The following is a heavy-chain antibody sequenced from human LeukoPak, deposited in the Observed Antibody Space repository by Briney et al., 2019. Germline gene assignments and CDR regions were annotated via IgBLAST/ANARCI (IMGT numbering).Heavy chain of an antibody. CDR1: GFTFSSFA. V-gene: IGHV3-23*01. CDR2: ISGSGGTT. CDR3: AKRDF. Sequence: RGSLRLSCAASGFTFSSFAMNWVRQAPGKGLEWVSSISGSGGTTYYAGSVKGRFTISRDNSKNMLFLQMNSLRADDTAIYYCAKRDFWGQGTLVTVSS. J-gene: IGHJ4*02.